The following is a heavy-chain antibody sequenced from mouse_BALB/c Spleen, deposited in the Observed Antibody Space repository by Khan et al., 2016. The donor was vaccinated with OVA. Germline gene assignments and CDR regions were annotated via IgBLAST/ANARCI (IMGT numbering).Heavy chain of an antibody. J-gene: IGHJ3*01. CDR3: ARREKYGYDPSWFAY. CDR2: INPSDSES. V-gene: IGHV1-52*01. Sequence: QVQLQQSGAELVRPGASVKLSCKASGYTFTSYWMNWVRQRPRQGLEWIGKINPSDSESHYNQMFKDKATLTVDKSSGTAYMQLSSLTSEDSAVYYGARREKYGYDPSWFAYWGQGTLVTVSA. D-gene: IGHD2-2*01. CDR1: GYTFTSYW.